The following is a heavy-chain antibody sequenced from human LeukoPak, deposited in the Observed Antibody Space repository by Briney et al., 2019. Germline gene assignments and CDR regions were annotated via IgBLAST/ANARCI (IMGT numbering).Heavy chain of an antibody. J-gene: IGHJ3*02. CDR1: GFTFSSYS. CDR2: ISSSSSYI. D-gene: IGHD3-3*01. CDR3: ARDPGGDIRI. Sequence: GGSLRLSCAASGFTFSSYSMNWVRQAPGKGLEWVSSISSSSSYIYYADSVKGRFTISRDNAKNSLYLQMNSLRAEDTAGYYCARDPGGDIRIWGQGTMVTVSS. V-gene: IGHV3-21*01.